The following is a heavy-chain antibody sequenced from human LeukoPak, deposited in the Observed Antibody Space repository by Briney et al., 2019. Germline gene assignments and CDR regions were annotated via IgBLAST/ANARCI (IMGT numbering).Heavy chain of an antibody. J-gene: IGHJ4*02. V-gene: IGHV3-23*01. CDR3: AKSEHSGYDFISDY. Sequence: GGFLRLSCAASGFTFSSYAMSWVRQAPGKGLEWVSAISGSGGSTYYADSVKGRFTISRDNSKNTLYLQMNSLRAEDTAVYYCAKSEHSGYDFISDYWGQGTLVTVSS. CDR1: GFTFSSYA. D-gene: IGHD5-12*01. CDR2: ISGSGGST.